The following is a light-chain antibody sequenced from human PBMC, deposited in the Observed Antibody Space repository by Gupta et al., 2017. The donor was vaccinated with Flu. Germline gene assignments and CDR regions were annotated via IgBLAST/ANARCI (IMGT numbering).Light chain of an antibody. CDR2: KAS. CDR1: QSISHW. Sequence: DIHMTQSPSTLSASVGDRVTITCRASQSISHWLAWYQQKPGKAPNLLIYKASRLDSGVPSRFSGSGSGTEYTLTISSLQPDDFATYYCQQYNSYPWTLGQGTKVEIK. V-gene: IGKV1-5*03. J-gene: IGKJ1*01. CDR3: QQYNSYPWT.